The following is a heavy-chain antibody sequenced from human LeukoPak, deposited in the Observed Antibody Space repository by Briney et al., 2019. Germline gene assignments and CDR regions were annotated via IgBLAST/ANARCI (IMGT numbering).Heavy chain of an antibody. J-gene: IGHJ4*02. CDR1: GFTFSDYH. V-gene: IGHV3-48*02. CDR2: ISSTSTSM. CDR3: ARGDTTD. Sequence: GGSLRLSCAATGFTFSDYHINWVRQAPGKGLEWLSYISSTSTSMNYADSVRGRFAISRDNAKNSLYLQMNSLRDEDTAVYYCARGDTTDWGQGTLVTVSS. D-gene: IGHD4-17*01.